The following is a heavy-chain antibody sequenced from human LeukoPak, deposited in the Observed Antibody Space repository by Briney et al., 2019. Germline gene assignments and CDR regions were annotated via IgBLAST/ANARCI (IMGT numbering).Heavy chain of an antibody. CDR2: IYYSGSTNYNPSLT. CDR1: GDSISSYY. J-gene: IGHJ4*02. Sequence: KPSETLSLTCTVSGDSISSYYWSWIRQPPGKGLGWIGYIYYSGSTNYNPSLTNYNPSLNSRVTISVDTSKNQFSLKVSSVTAADTAVYYCARGGIPYYFDYWGQGALVTVSS. D-gene: IGHD3-16*01. V-gene: IGHV4-59*01. CDR3: ARGGIPYYFDY.